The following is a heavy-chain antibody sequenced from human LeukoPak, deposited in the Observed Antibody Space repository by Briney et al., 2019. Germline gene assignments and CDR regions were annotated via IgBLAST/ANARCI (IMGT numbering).Heavy chain of an antibody. J-gene: IGHJ6*03. CDR3: ARGPLVATIKGSYYMDV. V-gene: IGHV4-4*07. CDR2: IYTSGST. Sequence: PSETLSLTCTVSGGSISSYYWSWIRQPAGKGLEWIGRIYTSGSTNYNPSLKSRVTMSVDTSKNQFSLKLSSVTAADTAVYYCARGPLVATIKGSYYMDVWGKGTTVTVSS. CDR1: GGSISSYY. D-gene: IGHD5-12*01.